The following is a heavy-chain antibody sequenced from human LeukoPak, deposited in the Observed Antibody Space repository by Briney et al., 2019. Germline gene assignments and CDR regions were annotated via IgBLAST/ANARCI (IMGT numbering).Heavy chain of an antibody. CDR1: GFTFSDAW. CDR3: TNWYYYGSGSYFLY. D-gene: IGHD3-10*01. CDR2: IQSKTDGGTI. Sequence: GGSLRLSCAGSGFTFSDAWMSWVRQAPGKGLEWVGRIQSKTDGGTIDYAAPVKGRFIISRDDSKDTLYLQMNSLKAEDTGVYYCTNWYYYGSGSYFLYWGRRTLVTVSS. J-gene: IGHJ4*02. V-gene: IGHV3-15*01.